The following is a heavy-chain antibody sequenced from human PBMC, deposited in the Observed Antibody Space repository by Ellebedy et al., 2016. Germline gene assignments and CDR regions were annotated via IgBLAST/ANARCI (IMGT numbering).Heavy chain of an antibody. V-gene: IGHV3-23*01. CDR3: AKRVWDKPKNQWLVAYYFDY. Sequence: GGSLRLSCAASGFTFSIYAMSWVRQAPGKGLEWVSAISGSGGSTYYADSVKGRFTISRDNSKNTLYLQMNSLRAEDTAVYYCAKRVWDKPKNQWLVAYYFDYWGQGTLVTVSS. CDR2: ISGSGGST. CDR1: GFTFSIYA. J-gene: IGHJ4*02. D-gene: IGHD6-19*01.